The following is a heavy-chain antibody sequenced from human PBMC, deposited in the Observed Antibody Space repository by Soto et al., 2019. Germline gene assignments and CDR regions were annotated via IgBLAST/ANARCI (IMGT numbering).Heavy chain of an antibody. CDR1: GGTFSSYA. J-gene: IGHJ4*02. D-gene: IGHD3-3*01. Sequence: QVQLVQSGAEVKKPGSSVKVSCKASGGTFSSYAISWVRQAPGQGLEWMGGIIPIFGTANYAQKFQGRVTITADKSTSTAYMELSSLRSEDTAVYYCARGRKPLLRFLEWPASYYFDYWGQGTLVTVSS. CDR2: IIPIFGTA. CDR3: ARGRKPLLRFLEWPASYYFDY. V-gene: IGHV1-69*06.